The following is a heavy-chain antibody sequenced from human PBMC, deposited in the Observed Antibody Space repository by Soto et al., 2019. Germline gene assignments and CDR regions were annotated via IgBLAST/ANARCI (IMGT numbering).Heavy chain of an antibody. CDR1: GFTFSSYA. CDR2: ISYDGSNK. CDR3: ARDIVVVPADIDYYYGMDV. V-gene: IGHV3-30-3*01. D-gene: IGHD2-2*01. J-gene: IGHJ6*02. Sequence: QVQLVESGVGVVQPGRSLRLSCAASGFTFSSYAMHWVRQAPGKGLEWVAVISYDGSNKYYADSVKGRFTISRDNSKNTLYLQMNSLRAEDTAVYYCARDIVVVPADIDYYYGMDVWGQGTTVTVSS.